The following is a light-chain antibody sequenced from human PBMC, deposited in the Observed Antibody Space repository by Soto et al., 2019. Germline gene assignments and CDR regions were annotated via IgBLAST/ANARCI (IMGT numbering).Light chain of an antibody. CDR2: EVN. V-gene: IGLV2-14*01. CDR3: NSYTRGTSLVV. J-gene: IGLJ2*01. CDR1: SSDVGAYNY. Sequence: QSALTQPASVSGSPGQSITISCTGTSSDVGAYNYVSWYQQHPGKAPKLMIYEVNNRPSVVSNRFSGSTSGNTASLTISGLQAEDEDDDYCNSYTRGTSLVVFGGGTKLTVL.